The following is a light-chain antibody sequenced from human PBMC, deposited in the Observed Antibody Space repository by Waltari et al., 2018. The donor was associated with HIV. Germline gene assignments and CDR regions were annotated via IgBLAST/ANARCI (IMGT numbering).Light chain of an antibody. Sequence: QSALTQPASVSGSPGQSITISCTGTSSDVGSYNLVSWYQQHPGKAPKLMIYEGSKRPSGVSNRFSGSKSGNTASLTISGLQAEDEADYYCCSDAGSSTPYVVFGGGTKLTVL. CDR3: CSDAGSSTPYVV. V-gene: IGLV2-23*01. CDR2: EGS. CDR1: SSDVGSYNL. J-gene: IGLJ2*01.